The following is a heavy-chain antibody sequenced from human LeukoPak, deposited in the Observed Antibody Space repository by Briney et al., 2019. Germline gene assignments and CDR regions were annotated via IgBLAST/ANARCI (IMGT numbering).Heavy chain of an antibody. V-gene: IGHV1-18*01. Sequence: ASVKVSCKASDYTFTSYGISWVRQAPGQGLEWMGWISAYDGNTSYAQKLQGRVTMTTDTSTSTAYMELRSLRSDDTAVYYCARGLDIVVVPAASEFGGFDYWGQGTLVTVSS. CDR2: ISAYDGNT. J-gene: IGHJ4*02. D-gene: IGHD2-2*03. CDR1: DYTFTSYG. CDR3: ARGLDIVVVPAASEFGGFDY.